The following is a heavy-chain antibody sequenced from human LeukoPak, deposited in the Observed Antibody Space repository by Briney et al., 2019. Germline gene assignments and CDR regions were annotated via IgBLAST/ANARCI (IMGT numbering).Heavy chain of an antibody. CDR3: AKKSATVVAYDSSGYYYLN. CDR1: GFTFSSYA. D-gene: IGHD3-22*01. J-gene: IGHJ4*02. CDR2: ISGSGGST. Sequence: PGGSLRLSCAASGFTFSSYAMSWVRQAPGKGLEWVSAISGSGGSTYYADSVKGRFTISRENSKNTLYLQMNSLRAEDTAVYYCAKKSATVVAYDSSGYYYLNWGQGTLVTVSS. V-gene: IGHV3-23*01.